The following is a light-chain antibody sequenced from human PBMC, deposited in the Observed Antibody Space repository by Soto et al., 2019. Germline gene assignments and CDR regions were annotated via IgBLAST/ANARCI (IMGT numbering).Light chain of an antibody. J-gene: IGKJ2*01. Sequence: DIQMTQSPSPLSASIGDRVTITCRASQTVYTWLAWYQQKPGTAPKLLIYEASTLHSGVPSRFTGSGSGTEFTLVISRLQPDDFATYYCQQYSSYSPYTFGQGTKVDI. V-gene: IGKV1-5*03. CDR1: QTVYTW. CDR3: QQYSSYSPYT. CDR2: EAS.